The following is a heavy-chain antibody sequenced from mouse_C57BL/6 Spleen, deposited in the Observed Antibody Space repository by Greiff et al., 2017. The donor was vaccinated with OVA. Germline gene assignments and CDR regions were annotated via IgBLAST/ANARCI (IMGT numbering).Heavy chain of an antibody. CDR3: AKGLWDYDYAMDY. CDR2: IWRGGST. CDR1: GFSLTSYG. J-gene: IGHJ4*01. Sequence: QVQLKQSGPGLVQPSQSLSITCTVSGFSLTSYGVHWVRQSPGKGLEWLGVIWRGGSTDYNAAFMSRLSITKDNSKSQVFLKMNSLQADDTAIYYCAKGLWDYDYAMDYWGQGTSVTVSS. V-gene: IGHV2-5*01. D-gene: IGHD2-4*01.